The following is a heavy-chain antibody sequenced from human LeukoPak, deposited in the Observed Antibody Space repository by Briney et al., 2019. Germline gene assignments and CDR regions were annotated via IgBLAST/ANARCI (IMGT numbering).Heavy chain of an antibody. V-gene: IGHV1-69*01. CDR3: AREGAWGSSGYFQYNWFDP. CDR1: GGTFSSYA. J-gene: IGHJ5*02. CDR2: IIPIFGTA. Sequence: SVKVSCKASGGTFSSYAISWVRQAPGQGLEWMGGIIPIFGTANYAQKFQGRVTITADESTSTAYIELSSLRSEDTAVYYCAREGAWGSSGYFQYNWFDPWGQGTLVTVSS. D-gene: IGHD3-22*01.